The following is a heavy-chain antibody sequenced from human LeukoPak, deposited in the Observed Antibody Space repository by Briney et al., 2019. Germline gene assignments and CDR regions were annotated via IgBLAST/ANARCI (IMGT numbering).Heavy chain of an antibody. CDR3: ARGVRSIAAVGHYMDV. CDR1: GYTFTSYY. V-gene: IGHV1-46*01. Sequence: ASVKVSCKASGYTFTSYYMHWVRQAPGQGLEWTGIINPSGGSTSYAQKFRGRVTMTRDTSTSTVYMELSSLRSEDTAVYYCARGVRSIAAVGHYMDVWGKGTTVTVSS. J-gene: IGHJ6*03. CDR2: INPSGGST. D-gene: IGHD6-6*01.